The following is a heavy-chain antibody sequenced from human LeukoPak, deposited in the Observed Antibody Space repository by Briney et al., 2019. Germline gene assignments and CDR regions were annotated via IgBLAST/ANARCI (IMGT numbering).Heavy chain of an antibody. V-gene: IGHV4-59*01. D-gene: IGHD5/OR15-5a*01. Sequence: SETLSLTCTVSGGSISSYYWSWIRQPPGKGLEWIGYIYYSGSTNYNPSLKSRVTISVDTSKNQFSLKLSSVTAADTAVYYCASYLVSFDYWGQGTLVTVSS. CDR1: GGSISSYY. CDR2: IYYSGST. CDR3: ASYLVSFDY. J-gene: IGHJ4*02.